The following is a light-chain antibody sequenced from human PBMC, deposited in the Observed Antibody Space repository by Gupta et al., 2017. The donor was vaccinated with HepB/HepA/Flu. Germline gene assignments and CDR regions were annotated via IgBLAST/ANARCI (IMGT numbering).Light chain of an antibody. CDR1: SRQVGGYNY. V-gene: IGLV2-14*03. J-gene: IGLJ2*01. CDR3: WSYTGSTSVEV. CDR2: DVS. Sequence: HSALTQPASVSGSPGQSITISCTGTSRQVGGYNYVSWYQQHQGSTPKLMIYDVSNRPSGVCNHFADSKSGNTASLTISGLQADDEADYYCWSYTGSTSVEVFGGGTKLTVL.